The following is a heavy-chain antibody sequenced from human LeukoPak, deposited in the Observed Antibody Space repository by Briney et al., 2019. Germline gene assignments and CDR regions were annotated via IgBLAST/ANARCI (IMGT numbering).Heavy chain of an antibody. CDR1: GFTFSSYA. Sequence: PGRSLRLSCAASGFTFSSYAMHWVRQAPGKGLEWVAVISYDGSNKYYADSVKGRFTISRDNSKNTLYLQMNSLRAEDTAVYYCARGELSSGWYSSPVDYWGQGTLVTVSS. CDR3: ARGELSSGWYSSPVDY. V-gene: IGHV3-30-3*01. D-gene: IGHD6-19*01. J-gene: IGHJ4*02. CDR2: ISYDGSNK.